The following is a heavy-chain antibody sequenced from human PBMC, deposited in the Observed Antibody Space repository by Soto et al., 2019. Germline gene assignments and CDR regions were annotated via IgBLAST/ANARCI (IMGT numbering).Heavy chain of an antibody. V-gene: IGHV3-30-3*01. J-gene: IGHJ4*02. Sequence: GGSLILSCAASGFTFSSYSMHWVRQAPGKGLEWVAVISYDGSNKYYADSVKGRFTISRDNSKNTLYLQMNSLRAEDTAVYYCASDSYPIAAAGILGYWGQGTLVTVSS. CDR2: ISYDGSNK. CDR3: ASDSYPIAAAGILGY. CDR1: GFTFSSYS. D-gene: IGHD6-13*01.